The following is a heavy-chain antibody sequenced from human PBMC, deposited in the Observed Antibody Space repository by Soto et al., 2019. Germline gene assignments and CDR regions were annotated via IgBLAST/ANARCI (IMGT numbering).Heavy chain of an antibody. J-gene: IGHJ4*02. CDR2: ISPEGSTK. CDR1: GFAFSDHW. V-gene: IGHV3-7*01. D-gene: IGHD2-8*02. Sequence: EVQLVESGGDLVQPGGSLRLSCSASGFAFSDHWMTWVRQTPGKGLEWVANISPEGSTKYYVDSAKGRFTISRDNAKNLLYLQMNSLTVGDTAVYSCVRDHVTPGLYFDKWGQGTLVTVSS. CDR3: VRDHVTPGLYFDK.